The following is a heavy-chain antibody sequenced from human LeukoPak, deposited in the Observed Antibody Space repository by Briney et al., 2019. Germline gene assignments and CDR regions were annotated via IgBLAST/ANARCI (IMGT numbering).Heavy chain of an antibody. Sequence: PSETLSLTCTVSGDSISSSSSYWGWIRQPPGKGLEWIGSIYYSGSTYYNPSLKSRVTISVDTSKNQFSLKLSSVTAADTAVYYCARVAYNERDGYYYYYMDVWGKGTTVTISS. J-gene: IGHJ6*03. V-gene: IGHV4-39*07. CDR1: GDSISSSSSY. D-gene: IGHD1-1*01. CDR3: ARVAYNERDGYYYYYMDV. CDR2: IYYSGST.